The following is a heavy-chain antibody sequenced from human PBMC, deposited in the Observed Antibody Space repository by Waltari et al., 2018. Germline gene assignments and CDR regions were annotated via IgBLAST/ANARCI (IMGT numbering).Heavy chain of an antibody. CDR1: GGSISSYY. V-gene: IGHV4-4*07. J-gene: IGHJ6*03. D-gene: IGHD2-21*01. CDR3: AGSCGGDCYNYYYYYMDV. Sequence: QVQLQESGPGLVKPSETLSLTCTVSGGSISSYYWSWLRQPAGKGLEWIGRIYTSGSTNYNPSLKSRVTMSVDTSKNQFSLKLSSVTAADTAVYYCAGSCGGDCYNYYYYYMDVWGKGTTVTVSS. CDR2: IYTSGST.